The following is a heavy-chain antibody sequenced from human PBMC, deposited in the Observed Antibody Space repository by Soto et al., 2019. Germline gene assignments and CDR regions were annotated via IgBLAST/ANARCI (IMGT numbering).Heavy chain of an antibody. Sequence: GGSLRLSCAASGFTFNAFGMHWVRQAPGKGLEWVAVISYDGSDKYYSDSVRGRFTISRDNSMNTLYLQMNSLRTEDTAVYYCAKSPNFYCSSYHCYKYYFDYWGQGTLVTVSS. CDR3: AKSPNFYCSSYHCYKYYFDY. D-gene: IGHD2-2*01. V-gene: IGHV3-30*18. J-gene: IGHJ4*02. CDR1: GFTFNAFG. CDR2: ISYDGSDK.